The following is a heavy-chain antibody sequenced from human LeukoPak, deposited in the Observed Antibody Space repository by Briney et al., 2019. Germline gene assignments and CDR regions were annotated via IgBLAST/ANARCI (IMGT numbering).Heavy chain of an antibody. D-gene: IGHD5-18*01. V-gene: IGHV3-7*01. CDR3: ARWAGVTDE. CDR1: GFTFANYW. J-gene: IGHJ4*02. Sequence: GGSLRLSCAASGFTFANYWMSWVRQVPGKGPEWVAHIKQDGSVEHYLDSVKGRSTISRDNAKNSLYLQMNSLISEDTAVYYCARWAGVTDEWGQGTLVTVSS. CDR2: IKQDGSVE.